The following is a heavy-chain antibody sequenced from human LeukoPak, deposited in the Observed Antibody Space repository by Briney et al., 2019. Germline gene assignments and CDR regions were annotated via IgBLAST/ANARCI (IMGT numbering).Heavy chain of an antibody. V-gene: IGHV3-13*01. CDR1: GFTFSSYD. J-gene: IGHJ6*01. D-gene: IGHD3-16*01. CDR2: IGTSGDK. CDR3: ARDRTVGGVRYGMDV. Sequence: PGRSLSLSCAPSGFTFSSYDMHWVRQATEKVLEWVSAIGTSGDKYYPGSVKARFTISRENAKNSLYLQMNSMRLGDTAVYYCARDRTVGGVRYGMDVWGQGTTVTVSS.